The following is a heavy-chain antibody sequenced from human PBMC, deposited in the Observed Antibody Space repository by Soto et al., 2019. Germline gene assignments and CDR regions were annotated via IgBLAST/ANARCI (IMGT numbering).Heavy chain of an antibody. V-gene: IGHV1-18*01. D-gene: IGHD3-16*01. Sequence: GASVTVSCKDSVYSINRYGIAWARQDPGQGLEWMGWINTYNGNTNYAQNLQGRVTLTTDTSTSTAYMELTSLRSNDTAIYYCAMVDVYVTPSPQDVWGQGTTVTVSS. CDR3: AMVDVYVTPSPQDV. J-gene: IGHJ6*02. CDR1: VYSINRYG. CDR2: INTYNGNT.